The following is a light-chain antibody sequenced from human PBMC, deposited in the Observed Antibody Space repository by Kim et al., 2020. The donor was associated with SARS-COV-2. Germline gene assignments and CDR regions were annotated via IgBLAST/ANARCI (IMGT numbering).Light chain of an antibody. Sequence: ASIGDRVTITCRASQDIGKFFAWYQQKPGKAPKLLIYDTTTLQSGVPSRFSGSGSGTEFTLTISSLQPDDFATYYCQKFTSSPLTFGGGTKVDIK. CDR3: QKFTSSPLT. CDR1: QDIGKF. V-gene: IGKV1-9*01. J-gene: IGKJ4*01. CDR2: DTT.